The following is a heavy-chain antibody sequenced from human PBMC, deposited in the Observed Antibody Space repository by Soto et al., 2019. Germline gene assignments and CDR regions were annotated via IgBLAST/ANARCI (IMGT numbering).Heavy chain of an antibody. Sequence: QVQLVQSGAEVKKPGSSVKVSCKASGGTFSSYAISWVRQAPAQGLEWMGGIIPIFGTANYAQKFQGRVTITADESTSTAYMELSSLRSEDTAVYYCASRSIAAPGVYFDYWGQGTLVTVSS. CDR1: GGTFSSYA. D-gene: IGHD6-6*01. CDR3: ASRSIAAPGVYFDY. CDR2: IIPIFGTA. J-gene: IGHJ4*02. V-gene: IGHV1-69*01.